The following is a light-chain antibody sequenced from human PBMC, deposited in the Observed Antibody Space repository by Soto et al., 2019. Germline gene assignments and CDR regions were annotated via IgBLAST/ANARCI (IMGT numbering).Light chain of an antibody. CDR3: GTWDSSLSAWV. CDR1: GRDIGAYDY. J-gene: IGLJ3*02. Sequence: QSALTQPASVSGSPGQSITISCTGSGRDIGAYDYVSWYRQLPGTAPKLLIYETDKRTTGTPERFSGSKSGTSATLGITGLQTGDEADYYCGTWDSSLSAWVFGGGTKVTVL. CDR2: ETD. V-gene: IGLV1-51*01.